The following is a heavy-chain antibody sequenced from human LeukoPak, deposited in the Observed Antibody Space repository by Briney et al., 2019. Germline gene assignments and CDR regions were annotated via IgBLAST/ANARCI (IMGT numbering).Heavy chain of an antibody. Sequence: ASVKVSCKASGNTFTAYYMHWVRQAPGQGLEWMGWINPNSGDTNYAQKFLGRVTMTRDTTTSTAYMELSSLRSDDTAVYYCASYRGSSGYYYYMDVWGKGTTVTVSS. CDR3: ASYRGSSGYYYYMDV. CDR1: GNTFTAYY. CDR2: INPNSGDT. D-gene: IGHD3-10*01. V-gene: IGHV1-2*02. J-gene: IGHJ6*03.